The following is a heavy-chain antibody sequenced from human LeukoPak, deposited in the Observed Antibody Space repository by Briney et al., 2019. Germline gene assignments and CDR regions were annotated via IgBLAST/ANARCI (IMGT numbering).Heavy chain of an antibody. Sequence: SVKVSCKASGGTFSSYTISWVRQAPGQGLEGMGRIIPIFDIANYAQKSQGRVTITADKSTSTAYMELSSLRSDDTAVYFCARGCNSASCPFDLWGQGTLVTVSS. CDR2: IIPIFDIA. V-gene: IGHV1-69*02. CDR1: GGTFSSYT. D-gene: IGHD2-2*01. CDR3: ARGCNSASCPFDL. J-gene: IGHJ4*02.